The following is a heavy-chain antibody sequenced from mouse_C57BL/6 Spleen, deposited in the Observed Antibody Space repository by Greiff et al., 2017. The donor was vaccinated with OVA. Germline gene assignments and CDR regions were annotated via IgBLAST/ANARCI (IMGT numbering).Heavy chain of an antibody. Sequence: VQLQQSGPELVKPGASVKISCKASGYSFTSYYIHWVKQRPGQGLEWIGWIYPGSGNTKYNEKFKGKATLTADTSSSTAYMQLSSLTSEDSAVYYCSYGNCLYYAMDYWGQGTAVTVSS. CDR2: IYPGSGNT. CDR1: GYSFTSYY. V-gene: IGHV1-66*01. D-gene: IGHD2-1*01. CDR3: SYGNCLYYAMDY. J-gene: IGHJ4*01.